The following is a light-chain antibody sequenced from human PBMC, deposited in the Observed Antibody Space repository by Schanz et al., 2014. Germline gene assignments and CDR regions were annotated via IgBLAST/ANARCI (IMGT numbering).Light chain of an antibody. CDR3: QQYGSSALT. Sequence: DIVLTQSPDTLSSSPGERATLSCRTSRSISSSYLAWYQQKPGQAPRLLIYDASNRATGIPDRFSGSGSGTDFTLSISRLDPEDFAVYYCQQYGSSALTFGGGTKVEIK. V-gene: IGKV3-20*01. CDR1: RSISSSY. CDR2: DAS. J-gene: IGKJ4*01.